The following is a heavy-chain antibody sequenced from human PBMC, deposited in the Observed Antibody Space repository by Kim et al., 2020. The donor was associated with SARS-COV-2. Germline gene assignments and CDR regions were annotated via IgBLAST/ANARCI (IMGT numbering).Heavy chain of an antibody. J-gene: IGHJ6*03. V-gene: IGHV3-7*01. CDR3: ARDCSTISCYGWHYMDV. CDR2: IKEDGSEK. CDR1: GFTFSSFR. Sequence: GGSLRLSCAASGFTFSSFRMSWVRQAPGKGLEWVANIKEDGSEKYYGDSVKGRFTVSRDDAKNSLYLQMNSLRAEDTAVYYCARDCSTISCYGWHYMDVWGKGTTVTVSS. D-gene: IGHD2-2*01.